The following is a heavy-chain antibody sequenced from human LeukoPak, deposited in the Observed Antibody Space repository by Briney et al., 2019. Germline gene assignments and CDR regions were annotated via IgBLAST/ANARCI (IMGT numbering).Heavy chain of an antibody. CDR3: ARAATYYYDSSGYPNWFDP. V-gene: IGHV4-59*01. J-gene: IGHJ5*02. D-gene: IGHD3-22*01. Sequence: SETLSLTCTVPGGSISSYYWSWIRQPPGKGLEWIGYIYYSGSTNYNPALKSRVTISVETSKNQFSLKLSSVTAADTAVYYCARAATYYYDSSGYPNWFDPWGQGTLVTVSS. CDR1: GGSISSYY. CDR2: IYYSGST.